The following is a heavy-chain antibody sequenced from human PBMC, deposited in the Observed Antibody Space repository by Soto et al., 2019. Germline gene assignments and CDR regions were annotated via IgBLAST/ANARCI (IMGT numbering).Heavy chain of an antibody. CDR3: AGVGAVYYYYYGMDV. D-gene: IGHD3-16*01. J-gene: IGHJ6*02. CDR1: GYTFTGYY. CDR2: INTNTGGT. Sequence: QVQLVQSGAQVKKPGASVKVSCKASGYTFTGYYMHWVRQAPGQGLEWMGWINTNTGGTNYAQKFQGRVTMTRDTSIMTAYMELSRLRSDDTAVYYCAGVGAVYYYYYGMDVWGQGTTVTVSS. V-gene: IGHV1-2*02.